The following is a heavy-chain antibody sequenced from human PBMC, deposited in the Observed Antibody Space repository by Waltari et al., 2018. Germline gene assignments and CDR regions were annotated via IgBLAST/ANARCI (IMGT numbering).Heavy chain of an antibody. D-gene: IGHD3-16*01. CDR1: GDSINSYY. Sequence: QVQLRESGPGLVKPSQTLSLTCNVSGDSINSYYWSWIRQPPGKGLEWIGYSYYSGSPNYTPSLKSRVTISVDPSKNHFSLKLRSVTAADTAVYYCARGGGVTLNSWGQGTLITVSS. V-gene: IGHV4-59*01. CDR3: ARGGGVTLNS. J-gene: IGHJ4*02. CDR2: SYYSGSP.